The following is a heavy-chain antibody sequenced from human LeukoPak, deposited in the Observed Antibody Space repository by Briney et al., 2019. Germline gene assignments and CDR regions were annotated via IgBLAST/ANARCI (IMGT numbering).Heavy chain of an antibody. CDR3: ARGSQSLGYCSGGSCRAKIFDY. CDR2: INHSGST. V-gene: IGHV4-34*01. CDR1: GGSFSGYY. Sequence: SETLSLTCAVYGGSFSGYYWSWIRQPPGKGLEWIGEINHSGSTNYNPSLKSRVTISVDTSKNQFSLKLSSVTAADTAVYYCARGSQSLGYCSGGSCRAKIFDYWGQGALVTVSS. J-gene: IGHJ4*02. D-gene: IGHD2-15*01.